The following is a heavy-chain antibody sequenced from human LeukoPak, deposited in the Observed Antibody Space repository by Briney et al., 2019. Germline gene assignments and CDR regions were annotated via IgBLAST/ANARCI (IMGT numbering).Heavy chain of an antibody. CDR3: ARAPSRGVDWFDP. CDR1: GGTFSSYA. CDR2: IIPIFGTA. D-gene: IGHD3-10*01. Sequence: SVKVSCKASGGTFSSYAISWVRQAPGQGLEWMGGIIPIFGTANYAQKFQGRVTITADKSTSTAYMELSSLRSEDTAVYYCARAPSRGVDWFDPWGQGTPVTVSS. V-gene: IGHV1-69*06. J-gene: IGHJ5*02.